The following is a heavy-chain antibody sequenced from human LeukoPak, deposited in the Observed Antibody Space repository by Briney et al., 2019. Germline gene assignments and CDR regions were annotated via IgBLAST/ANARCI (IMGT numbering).Heavy chain of an antibody. CDR2: FYYSGNT. CDR3: ATYKWNYPTDYMDV. D-gene: IGHD1-7*01. V-gene: IGHV4-59*01. J-gene: IGHJ6*03. CDR1: GGSISSYY. Sequence: SETLSLTCTVSGGSISSYYWSWIRQPPGKGLEWIGDFYYSGNTNYNTSLKSRVTISEDTSENQISLKLTSVTAADTAVYYCATYKWNYPTDYMDVWGKGTSVTVSS.